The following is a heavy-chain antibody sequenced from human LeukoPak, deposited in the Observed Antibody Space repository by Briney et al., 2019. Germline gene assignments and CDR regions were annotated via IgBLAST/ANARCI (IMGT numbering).Heavy chain of an antibody. CDR2: IYYSGST. D-gene: IGHD3-22*01. J-gene: IGHJ4*02. Sequence: SETLSLTCTVSGGSISSYYWSWIRQPPGKGLEWIGYIYYSGSTNYNPSLKSRVTISVDTSKNQFSLKLSSVTAADTAVYYCARLGRSGYRPYYFDYWGQGTLVTVSS. V-gene: IGHV4-59*08. CDR1: GGSISSYY. CDR3: ARLGRSGYRPYYFDY.